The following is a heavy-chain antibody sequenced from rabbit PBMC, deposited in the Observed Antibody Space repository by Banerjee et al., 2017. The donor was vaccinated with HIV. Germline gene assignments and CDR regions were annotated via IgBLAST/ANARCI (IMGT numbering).Heavy chain of an antibody. Sequence: QEQLEESGGDLVKPGASLTLTCTASGFTISSNYWICWVRQAPGKGLEWIACAGGGSSGSTWYANWAKGRFTISKTSSTTVTLQMTSLTAADTATYFCARDLAGVIGWNFGLWGPGTLVTVS. CDR3: ARDLAGVIGWNFGL. V-gene: IGHV1S45*01. CDR2: AGGGSSGST. CDR1: GFTISSNYW. J-gene: IGHJ4*01. D-gene: IGHD4-1*01.